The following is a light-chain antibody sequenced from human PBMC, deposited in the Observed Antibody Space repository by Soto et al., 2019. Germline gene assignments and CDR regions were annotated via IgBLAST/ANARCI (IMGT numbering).Light chain of an antibody. V-gene: IGKV3-11*01. Sequence: EIVLTQSPATLSLSPGERATLSRRASQSISRFLAWYQQKPGQAPRLLIYDASNKPAGIPARFSGSGSGTDFTLTISSLEPEDFAVYYCQQRSNGPLFTFGPGTKVDFK. CDR2: DAS. CDR1: QSISRF. J-gene: IGKJ3*01. CDR3: QQRSNGPLFT.